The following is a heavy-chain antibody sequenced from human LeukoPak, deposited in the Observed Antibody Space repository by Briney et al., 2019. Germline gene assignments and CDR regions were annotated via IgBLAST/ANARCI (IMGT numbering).Heavy chain of an antibody. CDR1: GFTFSNTW. CDR3: TTKGN. CDR2: IKSNIDGGTT. Sequence: GGSLRLSCAASGFTFSNTWMNWARQAPGKGVDWVGRIKSNIDGGTTDYAAAVKGRFTIPRDDSKNTLYLQMNGLEPEDTAVYYCTTKGNWGRGPLASVSS. V-gene: IGHV3-15*01. J-gene: IGHJ4*02.